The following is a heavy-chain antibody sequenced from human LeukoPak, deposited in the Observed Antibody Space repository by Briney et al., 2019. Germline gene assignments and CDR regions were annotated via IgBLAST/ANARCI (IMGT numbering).Heavy chain of an antibody. CDR2: IYTSGST. CDR1: GGSISSGSYY. J-gene: IGHJ4*02. Sequence: SQTLSLTCTVSGGSISSGSYYWSWIRQPAGKGLEWIGRIYTSGSTNYNPSLKSRVTISVDTSKNQFSLKLSSVTAADTAVYYCARGPLKYYDSSGYYPPDYWGQGTLVTVSS. V-gene: IGHV4-61*02. CDR3: ARGPLKYYDSSGYYPPDY. D-gene: IGHD3-22*01.